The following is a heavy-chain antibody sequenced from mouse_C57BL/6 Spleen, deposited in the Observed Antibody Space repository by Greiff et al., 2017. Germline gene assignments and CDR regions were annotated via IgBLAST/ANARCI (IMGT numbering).Heavy chain of an antibody. CDR2: ISDGGSYT. J-gene: IGHJ1*03. V-gene: IGHV5-4*01. D-gene: IGHD1-1*01. Sequence: EVKLVESGGGLVKPGGSLKLSCAASGFTFSSYAMSWVRQTPEKRLEWVATISDGGSYTYYPDNVKGRFTISRYNAKNNLYLQMSHLKSEDTAMYYCARDQGSSYWYFDVWGTGTTVTVSS. CDR3: ARDQGSSYWYFDV. CDR1: GFTFSSYA.